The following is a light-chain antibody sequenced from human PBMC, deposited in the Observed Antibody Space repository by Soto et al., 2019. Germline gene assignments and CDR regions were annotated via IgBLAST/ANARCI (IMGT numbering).Light chain of an antibody. Sequence: EIVLTQSPGTLSLSPGERATLSCRASQSVRSNYLAWYQQKPGQAPRLLIYGASSRATGIPDRFSGSGSGTDFTLTISRLEPEDFAVYYCQQYGSSAYTFGQGTTLDIK. CDR1: QSVRSNY. CDR2: GAS. CDR3: QQYGSSAYT. V-gene: IGKV3-20*01. J-gene: IGKJ2*01.